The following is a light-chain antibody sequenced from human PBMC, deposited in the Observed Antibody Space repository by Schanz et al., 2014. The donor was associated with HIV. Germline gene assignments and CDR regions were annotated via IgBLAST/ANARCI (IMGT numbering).Light chain of an antibody. CDR3: SSYTSISTLV. Sequence: QSALTQPPSASGSPGQSVTISCTGTSSDVGGYNFVSWFQQHPSKAPKLMIYEVTKRPSGIPARFSGSKSGNTASLTISGLQADDESDDYCSSYTSISTLVFGTGTKLTVL. V-gene: IGLV2-8*01. CDR2: EVT. CDR1: SSDVGGYNF. J-gene: IGLJ1*01.